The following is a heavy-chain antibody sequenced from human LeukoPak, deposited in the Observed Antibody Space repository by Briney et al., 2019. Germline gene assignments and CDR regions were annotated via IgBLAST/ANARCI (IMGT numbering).Heavy chain of an antibody. V-gene: IGHV1-69*13. J-gene: IGHJ4*02. CDR1: GGTFSSYA. CDR3: ATKVDYYDNSGYGQYFEY. CDR2: IIPIFGTA. D-gene: IGHD3-22*01. Sequence: SVKVSCKASGGTFSSYAISWVRQAPGQGLEWMGGIIPIFGTASYAQKFQGRVTITADESTSTAYMELSSLRSEDTAVYFCATKVDYYDNSGYGQYFEYWGQGTLVTVSS.